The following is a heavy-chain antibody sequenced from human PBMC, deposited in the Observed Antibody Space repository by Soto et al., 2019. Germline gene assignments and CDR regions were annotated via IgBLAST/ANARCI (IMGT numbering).Heavy chain of an antibody. CDR1: GFTFSTYA. J-gene: IGHJ4*02. V-gene: IGHV3-23*01. CDR2: IFGSGDTT. Sequence: EVRLLESGGGLVQPGGSLRLSCAASGFTFSTYAMNWVRQAPGKGLEWVSTIFGSGDTTYYTDSVKGRFTISRDNSKNTLYLQMDSLRAEATALYYCVKGEGEQWLAPAYWGQGTMVTVSS. CDR3: VKGEGEQWLAPAY. D-gene: IGHD6-19*01.